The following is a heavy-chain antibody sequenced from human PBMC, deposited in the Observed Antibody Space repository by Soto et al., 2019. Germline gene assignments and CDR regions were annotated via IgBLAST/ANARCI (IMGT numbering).Heavy chain of an antibody. CDR1: GFTFSSYE. V-gene: IGHV3-48*03. CDR2: ISSSGSTI. J-gene: IGHJ6*02. D-gene: IGHD5-18*01. CDR3: ASGGGYRPYYYYGMDV. Sequence: GGSLRLSCAASGFTFSSYEMNWVRQAPGKGLEWVSYISSSGSTIYYADSVKGRFTISRDNAKNSLYLQMNSLRAEDTAVYYCASGGGYRPYYYYGMDVWRQGTTVTVSS.